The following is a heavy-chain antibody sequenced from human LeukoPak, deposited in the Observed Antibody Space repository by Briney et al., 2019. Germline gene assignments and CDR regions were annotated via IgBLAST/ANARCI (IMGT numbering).Heavy chain of an antibody. CDR2: MNPNSGNT. Sequence: ASVKVSCKASGYTFTSYDINWVRQATGQGLEWMGGMNPNSGNTGYAQKFQGRVTITRNTSISTAYMELSSLRSEDTAVYYCTTRNRYCSGGSCYPTGARYYYYYYYMDVWGKGTTVTVSS. CDR3: TTRNRYCSGGSCYPTGARYYYYYYYMDV. CDR1: GYTFTSYD. J-gene: IGHJ6*03. V-gene: IGHV1-8*03. D-gene: IGHD2-15*01.